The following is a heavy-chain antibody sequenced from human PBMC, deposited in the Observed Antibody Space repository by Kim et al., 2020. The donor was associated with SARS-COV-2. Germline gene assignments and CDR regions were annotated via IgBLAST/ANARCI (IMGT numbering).Heavy chain of an antibody. CDR1: GFTFSGSG. CDR2: IRTKATNYAT. Sequence: GGSLRLSCAASGFTFSGSGMHWVRHTSGKGLECLGRIRTKATNYATEYPESTKGRFTISRNDSKNTVYLQMNSLETEDTAIYYCTRRHTTSSYFDAFDMWGQGTMVIVYS. D-gene: IGHD6-13*01. J-gene: IGHJ3*02. CDR3: TRRHTTSSYFDAFDM. V-gene: IGHV3-73*01.